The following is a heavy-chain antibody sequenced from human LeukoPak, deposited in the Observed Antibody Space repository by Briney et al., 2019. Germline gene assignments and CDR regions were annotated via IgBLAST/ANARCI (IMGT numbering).Heavy chain of an antibody. J-gene: IGHJ6*03. D-gene: IGHD3-10*01. CDR1: GGSISSNSYY. Sequence: PSETLSLTCTVSGGSISSNSYYWSWIRQPPGKGLEWIGYIYYSGSTNYNPSLKSRVTMSVDTSKNQFSLKLSSVTAADTAVYYCARDRITMVRGVMEIYYYYYMDVWGKGTTVTISS. CDR2: IYYSGST. V-gene: IGHV4-61*01. CDR3: ARDRITMVRGVMEIYYYYYMDV.